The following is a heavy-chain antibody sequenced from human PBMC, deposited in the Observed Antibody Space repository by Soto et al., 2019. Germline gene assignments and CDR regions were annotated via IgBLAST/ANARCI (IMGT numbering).Heavy chain of an antibody. Sequence: SETLSLTCTLSGASITRGGYYWSWIRQHQGKGLEWIGSIYNSGTTYYNPSLKSRVTISGDTAKNQFSLELSSVTAPDTAVYYCASRVDTAMVRYYYYYYGMDGWGQGTTVTVSS. CDR1: GASITRGGYY. CDR2: IYNSGTT. D-gene: IGHD5-18*01. V-gene: IGHV4-31*03. CDR3: ASRVDTAMVRYYYYYYGMDG. J-gene: IGHJ6*02.